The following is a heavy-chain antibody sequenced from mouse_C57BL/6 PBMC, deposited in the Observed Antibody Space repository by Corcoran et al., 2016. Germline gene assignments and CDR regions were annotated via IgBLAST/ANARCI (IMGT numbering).Heavy chain of an antibody. CDR1: GDTFTSYD. CDR3: ARSSLGILRHYYAMDY. D-gene: IGHD2-12*01. Sequence: QVQLQQSGPELVKPGASVKLSCKASGDTFTSYDINWVKQRPGQGLEWIGWIYPRDGSTKYNEKFKGKATLTVDTSSSTAYMELHSLTSEDSAVYFCARSSLGILRHYYAMDYGGQGTSVTVSS. CDR2: IYPRDGST. V-gene: IGHV1-85*01. J-gene: IGHJ4*01.